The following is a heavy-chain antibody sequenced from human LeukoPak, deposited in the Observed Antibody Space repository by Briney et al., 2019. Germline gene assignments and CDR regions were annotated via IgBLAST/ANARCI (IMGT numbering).Heavy chain of an antibody. Sequence: GGSLRLSCAASGFTFSSYAMSWVRQAPGKGLEWVSAISGSGGSTYYADSVKGRFTISRDNSKNTLYLQMNSLRAEDTAVYYCAKDLVALTVTTRGGRWDGYYYYGMDVWGQGTTVTVSS. CDR1: GFTFSSYA. CDR3: AKDLVALTVTTRGGRWDGYYYYGMDV. CDR2: ISGSGGST. D-gene: IGHD4-17*01. J-gene: IGHJ6*02. V-gene: IGHV3-23*01.